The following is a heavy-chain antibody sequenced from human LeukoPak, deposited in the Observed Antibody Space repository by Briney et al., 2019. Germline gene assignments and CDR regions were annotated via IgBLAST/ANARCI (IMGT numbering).Heavy chain of an antibody. V-gene: IGHV1-2*02. J-gene: IGHJ4*02. D-gene: IGHD2-2*01. Sequence: ASVKVSCKASGYTFTDYYMHWVRQAPGQGSEWMGWINPNDGDTNYAQKFQGRVTMTRDTSISTAHMEVSRLRSDDTAVYYCARANFLYCSSTTCLFDYWGQGTLVTVSS. CDR3: ARANFLYCSSTTCLFDY. CDR1: GYTFTDYY. CDR2: INPNDGDT.